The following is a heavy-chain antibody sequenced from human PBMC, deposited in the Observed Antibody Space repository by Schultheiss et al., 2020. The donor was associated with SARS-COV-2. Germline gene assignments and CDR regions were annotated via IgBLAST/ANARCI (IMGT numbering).Heavy chain of an antibody. J-gene: IGHJ3*02. CDR2: ISAYNGNT. CDR1: GGTFSSYG. Sequence: ASVKVSCKASGGTFSSYGISWVRQAPGQGLEWMGWISAYNGNTNYAQKLQGRVTMTTETSTSTAYMELRSLRSDDTAVYYCARDLGYSSGWLSDDAFDIWGQGTMVTVSS. D-gene: IGHD6-19*01. CDR3: ARDLGYSSGWLSDDAFDI. V-gene: IGHV1-18*01.